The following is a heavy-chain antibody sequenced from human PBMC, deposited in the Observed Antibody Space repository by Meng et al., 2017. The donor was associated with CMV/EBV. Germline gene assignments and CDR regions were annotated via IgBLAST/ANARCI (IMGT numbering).Heavy chain of an antibody. V-gene: IGHV1-69*04. Sequence: SVKVSCKASGGTVSSYTISWVRQAPGQGLEWMGRIIPVVGIANYAQKFQGRVTITADKPRSTAYMELSSLRSDDTAVYYCARDRVYSSTWLGSPETDYFHNGLDVWGQGTVVTVSS. J-gene: IGHJ6*02. CDR1: GGTVSSYT. D-gene: IGHD6-13*01. CDR3: ARDRVYSSTWLGSPETDYFHNGLDV. CDR2: IIPVVGIA.